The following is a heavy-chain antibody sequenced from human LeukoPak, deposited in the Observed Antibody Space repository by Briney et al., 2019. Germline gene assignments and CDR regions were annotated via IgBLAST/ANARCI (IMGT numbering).Heavy chain of an antibody. CDR3: AKDAWYCSSTSCYSPPSDFDY. J-gene: IGHJ4*02. V-gene: IGHV3-23*01. CDR1: GFTFSSYA. Sequence: GGSLRLSCAASGFTFSSYAMSWVRQAPGKGLEWVSAISGSGGSTYYADSVKGRFTISRDNSKNTLYLQMNSLRAEDTAVYYCAKDAWYCSSTSCYSPPSDFDYWGQGTLVTVSS. D-gene: IGHD2-2*01. CDR2: ISGSGGST.